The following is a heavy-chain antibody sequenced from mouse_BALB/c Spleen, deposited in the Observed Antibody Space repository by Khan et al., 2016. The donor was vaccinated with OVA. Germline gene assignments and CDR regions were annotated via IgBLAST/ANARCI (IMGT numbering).Heavy chain of an antibody. CDR1: GFTFSSYG. CDR2: INSNGGST. V-gene: IGHV5-6-3*01. CDR3: ARMARTIN. J-gene: IGHJ2*01. Sequence: EVKLEESGGGLVQPGGSLKLSCAASGFTFSSYGMSWVRQIPDKRLELVATINSNGGSTYYPDSVKGRFTISRDNAKNTLYLQMSSLKSEDTAMYYCARMARTINWGQGTTLTVSS.